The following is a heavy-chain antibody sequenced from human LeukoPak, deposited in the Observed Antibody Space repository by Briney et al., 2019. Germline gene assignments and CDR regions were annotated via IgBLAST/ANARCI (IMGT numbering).Heavy chain of an antibody. V-gene: IGHV3-23*01. CDR3: AKDGFDYYDSSGYYYFDY. CDR2: ISTRGGGI. Sequence: GGSLRLSCAGSGFMFSNHAMSWVRQAPGKGLDWVSVISTRGGGIYYADSVKGRFTISKDNSKNTLYLQMKSLRAEDTAVYYCAKDGFDYYDSSGYYYFDYWGQGTLVTVSS. D-gene: IGHD3-22*01. J-gene: IGHJ4*02. CDR1: GFMFSNHA.